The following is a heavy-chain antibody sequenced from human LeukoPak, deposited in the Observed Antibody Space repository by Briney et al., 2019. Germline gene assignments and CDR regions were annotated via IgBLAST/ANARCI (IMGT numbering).Heavy chain of an antibody. Sequence: GASVKVSCKASGYTFTSYAMHWVRQAPGQRLEWMGWINAGNGYTKYSQEFQGRVTITRDTSASTAYVELSSLRSEDMAVYYCARVVKYSSGPLTDLLPYYFDYWGQGTLVTVSS. CDR2: INAGNGYT. CDR1: GYTFTSYA. J-gene: IGHJ4*02. V-gene: IGHV1-3*03. CDR3: ARVVKYSSGPLTDLLPYYFDY. D-gene: IGHD6-19*01.